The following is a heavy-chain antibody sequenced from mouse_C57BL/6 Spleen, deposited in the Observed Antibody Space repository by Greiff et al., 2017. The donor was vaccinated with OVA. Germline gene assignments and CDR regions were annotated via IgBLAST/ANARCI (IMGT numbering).Heavy chain of an antibody. J-gene: IGHJ4*01. V-gene: IGHV1-55*01. CDR1: GYTFTSYW. CDR3: ARHGSSHYYAMDY. Sequence: VQLQQPGAELVKPGASVKMSCKASGYTFTSYWITWVKQRPGQGLEWIGDIYPGSGSTNYNEKFKSKATLTVDTSSSTAYMQLSSLTSEDSAVYYCARHGSSHYYAMDYWGQGTSVTVSS. CDR2: IYPGSGST. D-gene: IGHD1-1*01.